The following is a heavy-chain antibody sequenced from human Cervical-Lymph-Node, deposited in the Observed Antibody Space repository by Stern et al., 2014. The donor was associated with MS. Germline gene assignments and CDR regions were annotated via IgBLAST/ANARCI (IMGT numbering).Heavy chain of an antibody. Sequence: VQLVESGGAVVQPGRSLRLSCAASGFTFSSYGMHWVRQAPGKGLEWVTVISYDGNCKNYSASVKGRFTISRDNSKNTLHLQMNSVTPDDTAIYYCARDYEDTSMLFDHWGQGTLVTVSS. D-gene: IGHD2-8*01. CDR3: ARDYEDTSMLFDH. V-gene: IGHV3-30*03. CDR2: ISYDGNCK. J-gene: IGHJ4*02. CDR1: GFTFSSYG.